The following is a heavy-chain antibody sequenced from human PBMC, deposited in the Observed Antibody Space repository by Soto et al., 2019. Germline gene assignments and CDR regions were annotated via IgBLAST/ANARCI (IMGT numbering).Heavy chain of an antibody. CDR2: IGSSGDYK. V-gene: IGHV3-21*01. Sequence: GGSLRLSCAASGFTFTTYTMNWVRQAPGKGLEWVSSIGSSGDYKYYADSVKGRFTISRDNAKNSLYLHMNSLRAEDTAVYYCARDHFPNGFGEFDYWGQGTLGTVSS. CDR3: ARDHFPNGFGEFDY. J-gene: IGHJ4*02. D-gene: IGHD3-10*01. CDR1: GFTFTTYT.